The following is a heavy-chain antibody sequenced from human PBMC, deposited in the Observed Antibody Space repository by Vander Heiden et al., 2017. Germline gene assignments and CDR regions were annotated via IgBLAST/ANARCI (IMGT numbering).Heavy chain of an antibody. J-gene: IGHJ6*02. CDR1: GFSFSNYA. CDR2: ISSSGDTR. D-gene: IGHD2-15*01. CDR3: AKARSGYCSGGSCHFYYNYAMDV. Sequence: EVQLLESGGGFVHPGGSLRPSCAASGFSFSNYAMSWFRRAPGKGLEWVSVISSSGDTRYFADSVTGRFTFSRDNSKNTLSLQMNSLRVEDTAIYYCAKARSGYCSGGSCHFYYNYAMDVWGQGATVTVSS. V-gene: IGHV3-23*01.